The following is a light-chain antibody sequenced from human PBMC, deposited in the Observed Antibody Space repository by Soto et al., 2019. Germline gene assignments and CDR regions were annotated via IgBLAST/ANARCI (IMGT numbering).Light chain of an antibody. Sequence: EFVLTPSPGTLSLSPGERATLSGRASQTVRNNYLAWYQQKPGQAPRLLIYDASSRAIGIPDRFSGGGPGSAFSPTITRLEPEDFAVYYCQHFSSYPLTFGGGTKVDIK. CDR2: DAS. CDR1: QTVRNNY. CDR3: QHFSSYPLT. V-gene: IGKV3-20*01. J-gene: IGKJ4*01.